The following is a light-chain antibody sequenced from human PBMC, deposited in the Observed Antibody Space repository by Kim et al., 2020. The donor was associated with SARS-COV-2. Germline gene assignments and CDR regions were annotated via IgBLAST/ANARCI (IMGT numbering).Light chain of an antibody. J-gene: IGLJ1*01. CDR1: SSSIGAGFD. CDR2: ANT. CDR3: QTYDSSPGVYV. Sequence: QSVLTQPPSVSGAPGQRVTISCTGSSSSIGAGFDVHWYQQLPRTAPKLLIYANTNRPSGVPDRFSGSKSGTSASLAITGLQAEDEADYYCQTYDSSPGVYVFGTGTKVTVL. V-gene: IGLV1-40*01.